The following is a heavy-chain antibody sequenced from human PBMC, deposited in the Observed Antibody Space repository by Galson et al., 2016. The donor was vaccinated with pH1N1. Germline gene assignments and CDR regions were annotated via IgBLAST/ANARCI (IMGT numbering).Heavy chain of an antibody. J-gene: IGHJ4*02. CDR2: IYHSGTT. CDR3: ARHPRYYDSSGYYFDY. Sequence: ETLSLTCAVSDYSIRNGYFWGWIRQPPGQGLEWIGIIYHSGTTYYNPSLESRVTISVDTSKNQFSLKVKSVTAADTAVYYCARHPRYYDSSGYYFDYWGQGILVTVSS. CDR1: DYSIRNGYF. V-gene: IGHV4-38-2*01. D-gene: IGHD3-22*01.